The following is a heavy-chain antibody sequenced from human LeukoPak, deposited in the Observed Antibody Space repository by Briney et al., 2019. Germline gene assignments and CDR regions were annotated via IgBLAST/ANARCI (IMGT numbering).Heavy chain of an antibody. V-gene: IGHV4-38-2*02. CDR2: IYHSGST. D-gene: IGHD3-16*01. CDR1: GYSISSGYY. J-gene: IGHJ6*03. CDR3: AKDWGAVYYYYMDV. Sequence: SETLSLTCTVSGYSISSGYYWGWIRQPPGKGLEWIGSIYHSGSTYYNPSLKSRVTISVDTSKNQFSLKLSSVTAADTAVYYCAKDWGAVYYYYMDVWGKGTTVTVSS.